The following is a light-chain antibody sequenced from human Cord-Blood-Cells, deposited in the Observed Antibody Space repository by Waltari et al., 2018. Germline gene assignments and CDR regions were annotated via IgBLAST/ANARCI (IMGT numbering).Light chain of an antibody. Sequence: DIQMTQSPSSLSASVGDRVTITCRASQSISSYLNWYQQKPGKAPKLLIYAASSLQSGVPXRFSGSGSGTDFTLTISSLQPEDFATYYCQQSYSTPKTFGQGTKVEIK. CDR2: AAS. CDR1: QSISSY. J-gene: IGKJ1*01. CDR3: QQSYSTPKT. V-gene: IGKV1-39*01.